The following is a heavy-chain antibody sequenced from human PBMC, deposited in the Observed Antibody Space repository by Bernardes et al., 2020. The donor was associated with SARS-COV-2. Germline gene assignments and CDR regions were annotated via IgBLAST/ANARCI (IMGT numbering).Heavy chain of an antibody. V-gene: IGHV3-7*01. CDR2: IKQDGSEK. CDR1: GFTFSSSW. Sequence: GGSLRLSCAASGFTFSSSWMSWARQTPGKGLEWVAYIKQDGSEKHYVASVRGRFTISRDNAKNSLYLQMNSLRVDDTAIDYCGKGGWYADYWGQGSLVTVA. D-gene: IGHD6-19*01. J-gene: IGHJ4*02. CDR3: GKGGWYADY.